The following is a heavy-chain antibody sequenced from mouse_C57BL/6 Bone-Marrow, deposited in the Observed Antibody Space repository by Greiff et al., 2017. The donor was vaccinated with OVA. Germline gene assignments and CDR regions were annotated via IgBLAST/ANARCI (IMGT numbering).Heavy chain of an antibody. CDR3: ARWYYAIDY. V-gene: IGHV1-7*01. J-gene: IGHJ4*01. CDR2: INPSSGYT. Sequence: QVQLKESGAELAKPGASVKLSCKASGYTFTSYWMHWVKQRPGQGLEWIGYINPSSGYTKYNQKFKDKATLTADKSSSTAYMQLNSLTYADSAVDYCARWYYAIDYWGQGTSVTVSS. CDR1: GYTFTSYW.